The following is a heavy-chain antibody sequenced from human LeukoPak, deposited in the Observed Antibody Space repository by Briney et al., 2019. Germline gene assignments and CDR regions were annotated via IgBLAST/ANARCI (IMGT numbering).Heavy chain of an antibody. V-gene: IGHV3-30*02. CDR2: VRYDGSNK. Sequence: GGSPRLSCAASGFTFSRYGMHWVRQAPGKGLEWVAFVRYDGSNKYYADSVKGRFTVSRDNSKNTLYLETNSLRTEDTAVYYCAKDRTSDNSDDDYWGQGTLVTVSS. J-gene: IGHJ4*02. D-gene: IGHD3-22*01. CDR3: AKDRTSDNSDDDY. CDR1: GFTFSRYG.